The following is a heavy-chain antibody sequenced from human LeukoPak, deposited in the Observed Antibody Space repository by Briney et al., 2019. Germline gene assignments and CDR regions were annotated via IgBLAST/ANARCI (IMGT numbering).Heavy chain of an antibody. CDR1: GGTFSSYA. D-gene: IGHD3-3*01. CDR2: MNPNSGNT. Sequence: ASVKVSCKASGGTFSSYAISWVRQAPGQGLEWMGWMNPNSGNTDYAQKFQGRVTMTRDTSISTAYMELSSLRSEDTAVYYCARSRSGGRFDGMDVWGQGTTVTVSS. J-gene: IGHJ6*02. V-gene: IGHV1-8*02. CDR3: ARSRSGGRFDGMDV.